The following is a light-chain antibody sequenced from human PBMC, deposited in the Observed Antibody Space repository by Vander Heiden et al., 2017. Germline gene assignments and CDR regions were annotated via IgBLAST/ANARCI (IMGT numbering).Light chain of an antibody. CDR2: GAS. J-gene: IGKJ1*01. V-gene: IGKV3-20*01. CDR1: QSVSSSH. CDR3: QQYGSSSQT. Sequence: EIVLTQSPGTLSLSPGERATLSCRASQSVSSSHLAWYQQKPGQAPRLLIFGASSGATGVPDRFSGSGSGTDFTLTISRLEPEDFAVYYCQQYGSSSQTFGQGTKVEIK.